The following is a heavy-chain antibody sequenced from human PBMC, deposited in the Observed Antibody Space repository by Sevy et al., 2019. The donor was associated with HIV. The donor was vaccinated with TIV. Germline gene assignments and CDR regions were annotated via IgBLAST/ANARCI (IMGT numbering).Heavy chain of an antibody. D-gene: IGHD6-19*01. CDR2: MNTNTGNT. V-gene: IGHV1-8*02. J-gene: IGHJ6*02. Sequence: ASVKVSCKASGFNFRSYDIYWVRQAPGQGLEWMGWMNTNTGNTGIAQKFQGRVTMTRNSSISTAYMELSNLRSEDTAVYYSARVSGWHLRYGLDVWGQGTTVTVSS. CDR3: ARVSGWHLRYGLDV. CDR1: GFNFRSYD.